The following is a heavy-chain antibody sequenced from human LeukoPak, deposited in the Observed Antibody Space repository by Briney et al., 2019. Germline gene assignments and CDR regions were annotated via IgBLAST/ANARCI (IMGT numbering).Heavy chain of an antibody. D-gene: IGHD2-21*02. CDR3: ARSRGEVPAFQRGGYFEF. CDR2: INPGHSNA. V-gene: IGHV5-51*01. CDR1: GYTFYDWW. Sequence: GESLKISCKGSGYTFYDWWIGWVRQMPGKGLEWMGLINPGHSNAIYSPSFQGQVTLSAGKSNNVVYLEWSSLKASDTATYFCARSRGEVPAFQRGGYFEFWGRGTLITVSS. J-gene: IGHJ2*01.